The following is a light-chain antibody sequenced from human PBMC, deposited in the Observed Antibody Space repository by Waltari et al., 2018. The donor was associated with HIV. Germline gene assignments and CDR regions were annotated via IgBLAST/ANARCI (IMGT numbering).Light chain of an antibody. CDR1: SRDVGGYNY. V-gene: IGLV2-14*03. Sequence: QSALTQPASVSGSPGQSITISCPGTSRDVGGYNYVSSYQHHPGKAPKLMIYDVSNRPSGVSNRFSGSKSGNTASLTISGLQAEDEADYYCNSYTTSSTLHVVFGGGTKLTVL. J-gene: IGLJ2*01. CDR2: DVS. CDR3: NSYTTSSTLHVV.